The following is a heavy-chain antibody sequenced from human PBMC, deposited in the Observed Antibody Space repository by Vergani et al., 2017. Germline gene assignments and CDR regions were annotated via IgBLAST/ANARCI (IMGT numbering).Heavy chain of an antibody. CDR3: ARDPCSGGSCYNDY. CDR2: ISYDGSNK. Sequence: QVQLVESGGGVVQPGRSLRLSCAASGFTFSSYGMHWVRQAPGKGLEWVAVISYDGSNKYYADSVKGRFTISRDNAKNSLYLQMNSLRAEDTAVYYCARDPCSGGSCYNDYWGQGTLVTVSS. J-gene: IGHJ4*02. CDR1: GFTFSSYG. V-gene: IGHV3-30*03. D-gene: IGHD2-15*01.